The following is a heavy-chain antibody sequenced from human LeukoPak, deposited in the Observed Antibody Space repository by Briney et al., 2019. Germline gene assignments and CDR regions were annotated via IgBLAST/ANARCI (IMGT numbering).Heavy chain of an antibody. V-gene: IGHV3-23*01. CDR2: ISGSGGST. Sequence: GGSLRLSCAASGFTFSNAWMSWVRQAPGKGLEWVSAISGSGGSTYYADSVKGRFTISRDNSKNTLYLQMNSLRAEDTAVYYCARRRDYFDYWGQGTLVTVSS. CDR1: GFTFSNAW. CDR3: ARRRDYFDY. J-gene: IGHJ4*02.